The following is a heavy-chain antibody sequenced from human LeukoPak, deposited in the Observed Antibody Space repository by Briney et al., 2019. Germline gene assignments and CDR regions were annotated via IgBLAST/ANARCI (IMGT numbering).Heavy chain of an antibody. D-gene: IGHD6-19*01. V-gene: IGHV4-59*01. CDR2: IYYSGSP. Sequence: SETLSLTCSVSGGYKNTLFWMWMREPPGGGVEWVGYIYYSGSPIYNLSLKSRVPISIDTSKNQFNLKLSSVTAADTDVYYCEGGHGGWYSFDYWGQGTLVTVSS. J-gene: IGHJ4*02. CDR3: EGGHGGWYSFDY. CDR1: GGYKNTLF.